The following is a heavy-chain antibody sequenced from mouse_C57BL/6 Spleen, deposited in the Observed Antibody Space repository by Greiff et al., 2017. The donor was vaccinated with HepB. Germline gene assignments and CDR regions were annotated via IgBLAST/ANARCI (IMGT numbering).Heavy chain of an antibody. CDR1: GYSFTGYY. V-gene: IGHV1-42*01. CDR2: INPSTGGT. Sequence: VQLQQSGPELVKPGASVKISCKASGYSFTGYYMNWVKQSPEKSLEWIGEINPSTGGTTYNQKFKAKATLTVDKSSSTAYMQLKSLTSEDSAVYYCAREVTTIDYAMDYWGQGTSVTVSS. J-gene: IGHJ4*01. D-gene: IGHD1-1*01. CDR3: AREVTTIDYAMDY.